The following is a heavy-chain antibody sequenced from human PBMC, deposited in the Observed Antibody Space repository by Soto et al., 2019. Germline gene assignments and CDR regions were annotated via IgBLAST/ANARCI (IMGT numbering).Heavy chain of an antibody. CDR1: GYSFTSYW. CDR3: ARQKVTTTPHYYGMDV. CDR2: IYPGDSDT. J-gene: IGHJ6*02. Sequence: LGESLKISCKGSGYSFTSYWIGWVRQMPGKGLEWMGIIYPGDSDTRYSPSFQGQVTISADKSISTAYLQWSSLKASDTAMYYCARQKVTTTPHYYGMDVWGQGTTVTVSS. D-gene: IGHD4-4*01. V-gene: IGHV5-51*01.